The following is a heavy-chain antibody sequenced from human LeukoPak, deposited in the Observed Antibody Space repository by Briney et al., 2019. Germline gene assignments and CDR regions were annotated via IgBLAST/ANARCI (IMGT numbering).Heavy chain of an antibody. Sequence: PGGSLRLSCTASGFTLSSYAMSWVRQAPGKGLEWVSAISDSGGATYYADSVKGRFTISRDNSRSALYLQMNSLRAEDTAVYYCAKDRIFTAGAGAFDIWGQGTMVTLSS. CDR1: GFTLSSYA. D-gene: IGHD6-13*01. V-gene: IGHV3-23*01. J-gene: IGHJ3*02. CDR2: ISDSGGAT. CDR3: AKDRIFTAGAGAFDI.